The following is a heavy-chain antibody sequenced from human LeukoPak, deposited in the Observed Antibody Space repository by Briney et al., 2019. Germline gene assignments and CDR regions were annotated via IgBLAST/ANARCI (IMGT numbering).Heavy chain of an antibody. V-gene: IGHV3-33*01. J-gene: IGHJ3*02. CDR1: GFTFSSYG. D-gene: IGHD3-22*01. CDR3: ARDYYYDSSGSPAGDAFDI. Sequence: HPGGSLRLSCAASGFTFSSYGMHWVRQAPGKGLEWVAVIWYDGSNKYYADSVRGRFTISRDNSKNTLYLQMNSLRAEDTAVYYCARDYYYDSSGSPAGDAFDIWGQGTMVTVSS. CDR2: IWYDGSNK.